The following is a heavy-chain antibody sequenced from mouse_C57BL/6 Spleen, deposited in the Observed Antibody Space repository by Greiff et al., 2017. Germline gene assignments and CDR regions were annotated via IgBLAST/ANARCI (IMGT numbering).Heavy chain of an antibody. J-gene: IGHJ4*01. V-gene: IGHV2-6-1*01. Sequence: VKLQESGPGLVAPSQSLSITCTVSGFSLTSYGVHWVRQPPGKGLEWLVVIWSDGSTTYNSALKSRLSISKDNSKSQVFLKMNSLQTDDTAMYYCARHGGLYYAMDYWGQGTSVTVSS. CDR3: ARHGGLYYAMDY. CDR1: GFSLTSYG. CDR2: IWSDGST.